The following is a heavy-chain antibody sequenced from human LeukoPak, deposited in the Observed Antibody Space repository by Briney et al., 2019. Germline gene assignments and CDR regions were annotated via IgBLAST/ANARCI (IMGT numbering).Heavy chain of an antibody. D-gene: IGHD2-8*01. CDR2: INHSGST. J-gene: IGHJ6*03. CDR3: ARVRVLMVYAIRGNYYYMDV. V-gene: IGHV4-34*01. CDR1: GGSFSGYY. Sequence: PSDTLSLTCAVYGGSFSGYYWSWIRQPPGKGLEWIGEINHSGSTNYNPSLKSRVTISVDTSKNQFSLKLSSVTAADTAVYYCARVRVLMVYAIRGNYYYMDVWGKGTTVTVSS.